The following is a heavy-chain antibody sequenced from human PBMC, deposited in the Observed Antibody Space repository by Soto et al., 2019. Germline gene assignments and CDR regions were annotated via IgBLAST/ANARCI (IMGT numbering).Heavy chain of an antibody. CDR3: VRGGIAGHWFDP. V-gene: IGHV4-31*03. D-gene: IGHD2-15*01. CDR2: IFHSGST. CDR1: RAFINSGGFY. Sequence: QVQLQESGPGLVKPTQTLSLTCSVSRAFINSGGFYYSWIRQPPGKGLEWLGYIFHSGSTLSNPSLRGRLTLSADTSRNQLSLYLTSVTAADTTVYYCVRGGIAGHWFDPWGQGILVTVSS. J-gene: IGHJ5*02.